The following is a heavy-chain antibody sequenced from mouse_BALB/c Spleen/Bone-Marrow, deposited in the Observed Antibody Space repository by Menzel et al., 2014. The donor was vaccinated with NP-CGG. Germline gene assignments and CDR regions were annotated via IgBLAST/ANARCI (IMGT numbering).Heavy chain of an antibody. J-gene: IGHJ2*01. CDR1: GYTFSSYW. CDR3: AKDEKKDAFDY. Sequence: QVQLQQSGAELAKPGASVKMSCKASGYTFSSYWMHWVKQRPGQGLEWIGYINPSTGYTEYNQKFKDKATLTADKSSSTAYMQLNSLTSRHTAVDYCAKDEKKDAFDYWGQGTTLTVSS. V-gene: IGHV1-7*01. CDR2: INPSTGYT.